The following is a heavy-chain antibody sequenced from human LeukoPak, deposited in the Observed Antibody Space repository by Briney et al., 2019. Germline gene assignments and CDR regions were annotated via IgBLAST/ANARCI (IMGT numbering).Heavy chain of an antibody. CDR3: AKDRLTAAGNDAFDI. CDR1: GFTFSSYA. D-gene: IGHD6-13*01. V-gene: IGHV3-23*01. J-gene: IGHJ3*02. CDR2: ISGSGGST. Sequence: GGSLRLSCAASGFTFSSYAMNWVRQAPGKGLEWVAVISGSGGSTYYADSVKGRFTISRDNSKNTLYLQMNSLRAEDTAVYYCAKDRLTAAGNDAFDIWGQGTMVTVSS.